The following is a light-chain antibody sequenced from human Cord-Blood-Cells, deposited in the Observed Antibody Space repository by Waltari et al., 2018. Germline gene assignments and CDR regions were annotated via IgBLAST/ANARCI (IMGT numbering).Light chain of an antibody. CDR1: QSVSSN. V-gene: IGKV3-15*01. CDR3: QQYNNWLSWT. J-gene: IGKJ1*01. Sequence: VSPGERATLSCRASQSVSSNLAWYQQKPGQAPRLLIYGASTRATGIPARFSGSGSGTEFTLTISSLQSEDFAVYYCQQYNNWLSWTFGQGTKVEIK. CDR2: GAS.